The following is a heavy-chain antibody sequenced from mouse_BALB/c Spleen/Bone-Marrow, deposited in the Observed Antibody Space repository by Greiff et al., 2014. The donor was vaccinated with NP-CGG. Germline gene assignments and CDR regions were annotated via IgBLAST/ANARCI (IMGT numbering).Heavy chain of an antibody. CDR3: TKPSFYYGSSYWYFDV. D-gene: IGHD1-1*01. CDR2: IDPANGDT. CDR1: GFNIKDTY. Sequence: EVQLQQSGAELAKPGASVKLSCTASGFNIKDTYMHWVKQRPEQGLEWIGRIDPANGDTKYDPKFQGKATITADTSSNTAYQQLSSLTSEDTAVYYCTKPSFYYGSSYWYFDVWGAGTTVTVSS. V-gene: IGHV14-3*02. J-gene: IGHJ1*01.